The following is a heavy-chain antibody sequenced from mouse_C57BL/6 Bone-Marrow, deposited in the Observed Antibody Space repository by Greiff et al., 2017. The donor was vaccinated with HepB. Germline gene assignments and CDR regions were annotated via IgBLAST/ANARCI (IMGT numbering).Heavy chain of an antibody. J-gene: IGHJ2*01. CDR3: ARSFYYYGFDY. Sequence: QVQLQQPGAELVKPGASVKLSCKASGYTFTSYWMQWVKQRPGQGLEWIGEIDPSDSYTNYNQKFKGKATLTVDTSSSTAYMQLSSLTSEDSAVYYCARSFYYYGFDYWGQGTTLTVSS. CDR1: GYTFTSYW. CDR2: IDPSDSYT. V-gene: IGHV1-50*01. D-gene: IGHD1-1*01.